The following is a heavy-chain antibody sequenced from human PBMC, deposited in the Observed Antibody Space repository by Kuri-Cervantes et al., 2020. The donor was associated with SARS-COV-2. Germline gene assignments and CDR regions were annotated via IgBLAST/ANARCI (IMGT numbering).Heavy chain of an antibody. J-gene: IGHJ6*03. V-gene: IGHV3-13*01. Sequence: GESLKISCAASGFTFSSYDMHWVRQATGKGLEWVSAIGTAGDTYYPGSVKGRFTISRDNAKNSLYLQMNSLRAEDTAVYYCAREEWNSSDTMDVWGKGTTVTVSS. CDR1: GFTFSSYD. CDR3: AREEWNSSDTMDV. CDR2: IGTAGDT. D-gene: IGHD6-25*01.